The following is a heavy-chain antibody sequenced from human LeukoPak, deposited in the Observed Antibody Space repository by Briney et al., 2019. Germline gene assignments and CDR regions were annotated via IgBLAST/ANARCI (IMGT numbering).Heavy chain of an antibody. CDR2: IYHSGST. CDR1: GYSIRSGHY. Sequence: SETLSLTCTVSGYSIRSGHYWGWIRQPPGKGLEWIGSIYHSGSTYYNPSLKSRVTISVDTSKNQFSLKLSSVTAADTAVYYCARDHLDYYDSSGEAFDIWGQGTMVTVSS. CDR3: ARDHLDYYDSSGEAFDI. V-gene: IGHV4-38-2*02. J-gene: IGHJ3*02. D-gene: IGHD3-22*01.